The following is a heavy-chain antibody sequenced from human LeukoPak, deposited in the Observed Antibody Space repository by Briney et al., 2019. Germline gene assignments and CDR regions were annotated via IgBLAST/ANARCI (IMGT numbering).Heavy chain of an antibody. CDR2: INHSGST. CDR3: ARVRYCSSTSCPYYYYGMDV. CDR1: GGSFSGYY. J-gene: IGHJ6*02. V-gene: IGHV4-34*01. Sequence: PSETLSLTCAVYGGSFSGYYWSWIRQPPGKGLEWIGEINHSGSTNYNPSLKSRVTISVDTSKNQFSLKPSSVTAADTAVYYCARVRYCSSTSCPYYYYGMDVWGQGTTVTVSS. D-gene: IGHD2-2*01.